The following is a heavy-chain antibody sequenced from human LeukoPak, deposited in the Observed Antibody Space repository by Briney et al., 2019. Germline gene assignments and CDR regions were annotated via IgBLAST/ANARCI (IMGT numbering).Heavy chain of an antibody. J-gene: IGHJ5*02. CDR1: GFSVSNYY. CDR3: ARDRAVTQDWVEFDP. D-gene: IGHD4-17*01. V-gene: IGHV3-66*03. Sequence: GGSLRLSCAGSGFSVSNYYMSWVRQAPGKGLEWVSLIRDSGETFYADSVKGRFTISRDNSKNTMYLQMNRLRVEDTAVSFCARDRAVTQDWVEFDPWGQGTLVTVSS. CDR2: IRDSGET.